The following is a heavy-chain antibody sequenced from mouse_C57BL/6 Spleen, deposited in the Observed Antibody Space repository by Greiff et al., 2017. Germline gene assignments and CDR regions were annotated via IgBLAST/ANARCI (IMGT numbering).Heavy chain of an antibody. D-gene: IGHD2-2*01. CDR2: IDPANGNT. Sequence: VQLQQSVAELVRPGASVKLSCTASGFNIKNTYMHWVKQRPEQGLEWIGRIDPANGNTKYAPKFQGKATIPSDTSSNTAYLQLSSLTSEDTASYYRARSTMVTTRVDYWGQGTTLTVSS. V-gene: IGHV14-3*01. J-gene: IGHJ2*01. CDR1: GFNIKNTY. CDR3: ARSTMVTTRVDY.